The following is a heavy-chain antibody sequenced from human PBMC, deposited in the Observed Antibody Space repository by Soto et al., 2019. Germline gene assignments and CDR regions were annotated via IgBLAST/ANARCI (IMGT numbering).Heavy chain of an antibody. CDR3: PKERSSSSWYQGRYYYGMDX. Sequence: WGSLRLSCAASGFTFSSYGMHWVRQAPGKGLEWVAFISYDGSNKYYEDSVKVRFTISIDNSNNTLYLQMNSLRAEDTAVYYCPKERSSSSWYQGRYYYGMDXWGQGTTVTVS. CDR2: ISYDGSNK. CDR1: GFTFSSYG. J-gene: IGHJ6*02. V-gene: IGHV3-30*02. D-gene: IGHD6-13*01.